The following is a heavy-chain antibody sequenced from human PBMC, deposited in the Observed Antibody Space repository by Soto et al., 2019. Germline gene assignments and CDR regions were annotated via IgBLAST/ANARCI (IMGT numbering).Heavy chain of an antibody. D-gene: IGHD5-18*01. Sequence: PGESKKISWKGSGYSFTSYWIGWVRQMPGKGLEWMGIIYPGDSDTRYSPSFQGQVTISADKSISTAYLQWSSLKASDTAMYYCASPLEAMDYDLDVWGQGTTVTVSS. CDR3: ASPLEAMDYDLDV. V-gene: IGHV5-51*01. CDR2: IYPGDSDT. CDR1: GYSFTSYW. J-gene: IGHJ6*02.